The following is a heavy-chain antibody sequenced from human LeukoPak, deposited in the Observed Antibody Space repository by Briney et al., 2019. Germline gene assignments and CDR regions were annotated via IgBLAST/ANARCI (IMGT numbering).Heavy chain of an antibody. CDR2: ITHSGST. CDR1: GEPLSGFY. V-gene: IGHV4-34*01. Sequence: SETLSLTCAVYGEPLSGFYWTWIRQPPGKGLEWIGEITHSGSTTYNPSLKSRVDISIDTSKNQFSLKLTSVTAADTAVYYCARSWTLWGYFHYWGHGILVTVSS. D-gene: IGHD3-10*01. CDR3: ARSWTLWGYFHY. J-gene: IGHJ4*01.